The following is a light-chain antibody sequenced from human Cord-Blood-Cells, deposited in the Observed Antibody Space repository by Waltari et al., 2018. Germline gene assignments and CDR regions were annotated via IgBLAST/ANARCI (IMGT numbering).Light chain of an antibody. CDR1: RSNIGAGYD. Sequence: QSALTQPPSVSGAPGQRVPISCTWSRSNIGAGYDIHWYQHLPGTAPKLLICGNNKRAPAVQVRFSGAKYGTSAALAMSGRQGEDEADYYCKSCVSSLGGWVFGGGPKLPVL. V-gene: IGLV1-40*01. CDR3: KSCVSSLGGWV. CDR2: GNN. J-gene: IGLJ3*02.